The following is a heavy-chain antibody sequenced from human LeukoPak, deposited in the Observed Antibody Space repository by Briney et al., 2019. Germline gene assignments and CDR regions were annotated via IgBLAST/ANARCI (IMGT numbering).Heavy chain of an antibody. Sequence: PSETLSLTCTVSGGSMTNYYWSWIRQPAGQGQEWIGRMYFSGRTHYNPSLKSRVTMSVDTSKNQFSLKVSSVTAADTAVYYCARVGSDGSYFDYWGQGTLVTVSS. J-gene: IGHJ4*02. CDR3: ARVGSDGSYFDY. CDR2: MYFSGRT. D-gene: IGHD1-26*01. V-gene: IGHV4-4*07. CDR1: GGSMTNYY.